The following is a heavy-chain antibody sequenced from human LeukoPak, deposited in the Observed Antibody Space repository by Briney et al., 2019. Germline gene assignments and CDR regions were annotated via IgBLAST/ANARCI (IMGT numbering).Heavy chain of an antibody. CDR1: GFTFSSYA. CDR3: AKDSPAYCSSTRCHPGGDY. J-gene: IGHJ4*02. CDR2: ISGSGGST. D-gene: IGHD2-2*01. Sequence: GGSLRVFCAASGFTFSSYAMSWVRQAPGKGLEWVSAISGSGGSTYYADSVKGRFTISRDNSKNTLYLQMNSLRAEDTAVYYCAKDSPAYCSSTRCHPGGDYWGQGTLVTVSS. V-gene: IGHV3-23*01.